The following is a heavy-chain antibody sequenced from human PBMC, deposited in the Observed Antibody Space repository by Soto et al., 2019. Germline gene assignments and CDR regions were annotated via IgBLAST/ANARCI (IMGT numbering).Heavy chain of an antibody. V-gene: IGHV3-21*01. J-gene: IGHJ6*02. Sequence: GGSLRLSCAASGFTFSSYSMNWVRQAPGKGLEWVSSISSGSSYIYYADSVKGRFTISRDNAKNSLYLQMNSLRAEDTAVYYCARVPYFYGMDVWGQGTTVTVSS. D-gene: IGHD3-10*01. CDR1: GFTFSSYS. CDR3: ARVPYFYGMDV. CDR2: ISSGSSYI.